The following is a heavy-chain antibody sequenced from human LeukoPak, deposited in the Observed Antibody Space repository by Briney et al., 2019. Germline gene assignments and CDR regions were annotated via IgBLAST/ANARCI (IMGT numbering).Heavy chain of an antibody. V-gene: IGHV1-46*01. CDR2: IDGETGNT. D-gene: IGHD3-10*01. Sequence: EASVKVSCKASGYTFIHYYMHWVRQARGQGLEWMGRIDGETGNTRYAQNFQGRVSMTRDTSTSTVYMELSSLRFEDTAVYYCARDPGGNYFGPGTHFAYWGQGALVTVSS. J-gene: IGHJ4*02. CDR1: GYTFIHYY. CDR3: ARDPGGNYFGPGTHFAY.